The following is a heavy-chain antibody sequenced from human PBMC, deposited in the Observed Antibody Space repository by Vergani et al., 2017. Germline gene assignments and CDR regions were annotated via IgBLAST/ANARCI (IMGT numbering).Heavy chain of an antibody. J-gene: IGHJ4*02. CDR1: GGSISSYY. D-gene: IGHD2-15*01. CDR2: IYYSGST. CDR3: ARTTTGYCSGGSCSGYFDY. V-gene: IGHV4-59*12. Sequence: QVQLQESGPGLVKPSETLSLTCTVSGGSISSYYWSWIRQPAGKGLEWIGYIYYSGSTNYNPSLKSRVTISVDRSKNQFSLKLSSVTAADTAVYYCARTTTGYCSGGSCSGYFDYWGQGTLVTVSS.